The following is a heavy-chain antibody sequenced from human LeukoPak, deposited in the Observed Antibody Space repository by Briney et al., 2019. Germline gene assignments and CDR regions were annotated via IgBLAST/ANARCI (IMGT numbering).Heavy chain of an antibody. Sequence: PSETLSLTCAVYGGSFSGYYWSWIRQPPGKGLEWIGEINHSGSTNYNPSLKSRVTISVDTSKNQFSLRQSSVTAADTAVYYCARDRVLAVAGSIDYWGQGTLVTVSS. CDR1: GGSFSGYY. CDR3: ARDRVLAVAGSIDY. J-gene: IGHJ4*02. V-gene: IGHV4-34*01. D-gene: IGHD6-19*01. CDR2: INHSGST.